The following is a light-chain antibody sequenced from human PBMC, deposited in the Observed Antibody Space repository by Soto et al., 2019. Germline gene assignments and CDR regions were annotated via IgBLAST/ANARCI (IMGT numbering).Light chain of an antibody. Sequence: PGERVTLSCRASQSVRSSYLTWYQQKPGQAPRLLIYGASTRATSIPARFSGSGSGTDFTLTVSSLQPEDFAVYYCQQDYSLYTFGQGTKLEIK. J-gene: IGKJ2*01. CDR1: QSVRSSY. V-gene: IGKV3D-7*01. CDR2: GAS. CDR3: QQDYSLYT.